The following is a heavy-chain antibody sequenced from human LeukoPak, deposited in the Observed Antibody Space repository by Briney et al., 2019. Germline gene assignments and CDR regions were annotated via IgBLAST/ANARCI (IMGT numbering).Heavy chain of an antibody. D-gene: IGHD1-26*01. V-gene: IGHV3-15*01. CDR1: GLTFGNAW. Sequence: GGSLRLSCAASGLTFGNAWMSWVRQAPGKGLEWVGRIKSKTDGGTTDYAAPVKGRFTISRDDSKNTLYLQMNGLKTEDTAVYYCTRGIVGATLADYWGQGTLVTVSS. J-gene: IGHJ4*02. CDR2: IKSKTDGGTT. CDR3: TRGIVGATLADY.